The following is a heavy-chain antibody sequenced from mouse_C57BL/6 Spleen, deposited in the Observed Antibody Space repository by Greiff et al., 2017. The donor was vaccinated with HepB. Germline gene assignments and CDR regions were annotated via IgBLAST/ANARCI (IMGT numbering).Heavy chain of an antibody. CDR1: GYTFTSYW. J-gene: IGHJ3*01. CDR2: INPSSGYT. V-gene: IGHV1-7*01. D-gene: IGHD1-1*01. CDR3: ASLYGSSPAWFAY. Sequence: QVQLQQSGAELAKPGASVKLSCKASGYTFTSYWMHWVKQRPGQGLEWIGYINPSSGYTKYNQKFKDKATLTADKSSSTAYMQLSSLTYEDSAVYYCASLYGSSPAWFAYWGQGTLVTVSA.